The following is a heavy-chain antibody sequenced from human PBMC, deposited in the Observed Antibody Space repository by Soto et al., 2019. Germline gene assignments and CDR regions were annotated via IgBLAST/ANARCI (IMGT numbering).Heavy chain of an antibody. CDR3: ARVMITFGGIVDKYYFAY. CDR1: GYTFTGYY. J-gene: IGHJ4*02. Sequence: ASVKVSCKASGYTFTGYYMHWVRQAPGQGLEWMGWINPNSGDTNYAQKFQGRVTMTRDTSITTASVELSRLRSDDTAMYYCARVMITFGGIVDKYYFAYWGQGTQVTVSS. V-gene: IGHV1-2*02. CDR2: INPNSGDT. D-gene: IGHD3-16*02.